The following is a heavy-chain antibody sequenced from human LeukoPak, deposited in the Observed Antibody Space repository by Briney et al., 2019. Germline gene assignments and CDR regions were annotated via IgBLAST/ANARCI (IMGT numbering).Heavy chain of an antibody. V-gene: IGHV3-30*18. D-gene: IGHD2-21*01. J-gene: IGHJ1*01. CDR1: GFTFSSYG. Sequence: PGGSLRLSCAASGFTFSSYGMHWVRQAPGKGLEWVAVISYDGSNKYYADSVKGRFTISRDNSKNTLYLQMNRLRDEDTAVYYCAKGPRAKGFPEYFQQGGEGTLVTVSS. CDR3: AKGPRAKGFPEYFQQ. CDR2: ISYDGSNK.